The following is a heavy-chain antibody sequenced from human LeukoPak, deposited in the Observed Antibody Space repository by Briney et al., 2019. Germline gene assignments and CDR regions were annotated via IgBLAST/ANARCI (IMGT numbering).Heavy chain of an antibody. D-gene: IGHD2-15*01. CDR3: ARWDAYCSGGTCYFGGFAFDI. V-gene: IGHV3-7*01. CDR2: IKQDGSVK. Sequence: PGGSLRLSCAAPGFTFNIYWMSWVRQAPGKGLEWVASIKQDGSVKHFLDSVKGRFTISRDNAKNSLYLQMNSLRAEDTAVYYCARWDAYCSGGTCYFGGFAFDIWGQGTMVTVSS. J-gene: IGHJ3*02. CDR1: GFTFNIYW.